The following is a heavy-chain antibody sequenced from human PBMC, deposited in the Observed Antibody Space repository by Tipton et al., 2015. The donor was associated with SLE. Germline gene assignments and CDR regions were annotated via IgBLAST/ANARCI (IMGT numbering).Heavy chain of an antibody. CDR3: AKDYNYDYPDYN. Sequence: TLSLTCTVSGGSISDNTYYWGWIRQPPGKGLEWIGSIDHRGTTYYNYDPSLISRVTISADTSKNHFFLKLSSVTAADTAVYFCAKDYNYDYPDYNWGQGTLVTVSS. J-gene: IGHJ4*02. CDR1: GGSISDNTYY. D-gene: IGHD4-17*01. V-gene: IGHV4-39*07. CDR2: IDHRGTT.